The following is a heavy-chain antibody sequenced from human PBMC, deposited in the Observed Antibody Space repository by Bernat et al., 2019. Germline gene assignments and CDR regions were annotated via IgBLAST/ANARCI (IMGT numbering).Heavy chain of an antibody. CDR2: ITTSSYI. V-gene: IGHV3-21*01. Sequence: EVQLVESGGGLVKPGGSLRLSCAASGFTFSTSSMNWVRHAPGKGLEWVSSITTSSYIYYAASVKGRFTISRDNAKSSRYLQMNSLRAEDTAVYYCARDRPCSGGTCYEVFDYWGQGTLVTVSS. CDR1: GFTFSTSS. J-gene: IGHJ4*02. D-gene: IGHD2-15*01. CDR3: ARDRPCSGGTCYEVFDY.